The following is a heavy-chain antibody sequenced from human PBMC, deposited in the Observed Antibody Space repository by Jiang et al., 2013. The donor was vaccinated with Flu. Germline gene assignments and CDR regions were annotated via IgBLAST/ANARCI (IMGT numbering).Heavy chain of an antibody. Sequence: GSGLVKPSQTLSLTCAVSGGSIDSGGYSWSWIRQPPGKALEWIGYIFHTGYSYYNPSLKSRVTISVDRSKNQFSLKLTSVTAADTAVYYCARYCNGGSCGRQWWWFDPVGPGNPRSPSPQ. CDR1: GGSIDSGGYS. CDR3: ARYCNGGSCGRQWWWFDP. D-gene: IGHD2-15*01. V-gene: IGHV4-30-2*01. CDR2: IFHTGYS. J-gene: IGHJ5*02.